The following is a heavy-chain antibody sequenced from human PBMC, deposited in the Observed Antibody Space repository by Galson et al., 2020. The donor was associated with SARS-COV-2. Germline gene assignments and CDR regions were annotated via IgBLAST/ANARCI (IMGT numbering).Heavy chain of an antibody. CDR1: GFTFSSYG. V-gene: IGHV3-30*03. Sequence: LSLTCAASGFTFSSYGMHWVRQAPGKGLEWVAVISYDGSNKYYADSVKGRFTISRDNSKNTLYLQMNSLRAEDTAVYYCATKMSGSYLGPFDYWGQGTLVTVSS. CDR2: ISYDGSNK. D-gene: IGHD1-26*01. J-gene: IGHJ4*02. CDR3: ATKMSGSYLGPFDY.